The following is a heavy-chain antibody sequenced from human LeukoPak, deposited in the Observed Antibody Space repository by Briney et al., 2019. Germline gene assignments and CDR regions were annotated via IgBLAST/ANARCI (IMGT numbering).Heavy chain of an antibody. V-gene: IGHV3-30-3*01. D-gene: IGHD1-26*01. J-gene: IGHJ4*02. Sequence: GRSLRLSCAASGFTFSSYAMHWVRQAPGKGLEWVAVISYDGSNKYYADSVKGRFTISRDNSKNTLYLRMNSLRAEDTAVYYCARVRSVWELLRGVVDYWGQGTLVTVSS. CDR3: ARVRSVWELLRGVVDY. CDR1: GFTFSSYA. CDR2: ISYDGSNK.